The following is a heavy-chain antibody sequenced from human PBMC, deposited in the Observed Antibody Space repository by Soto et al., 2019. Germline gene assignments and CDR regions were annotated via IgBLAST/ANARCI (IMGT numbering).Heavy chain of an antibody. Sequence: PGGSLRLSCAASGFTFSSYSMNWVRQAPGKGLEWVSSISSSSSYIYYADSVKGRFTISRDNAKNSLYLQMNSLRAEDTAVYYCARDMKQQLVKGVDAFDIWGQGTMVTVSS. D-gene: IGHD6-13*01. CDR1: GFTFSSYS. CDR3: ARDMKQQLVKGVDAFDI. CDR2: ISSSSSYI. J-gene: IGHJ3*02. V-gene: IGHV3-21*01.